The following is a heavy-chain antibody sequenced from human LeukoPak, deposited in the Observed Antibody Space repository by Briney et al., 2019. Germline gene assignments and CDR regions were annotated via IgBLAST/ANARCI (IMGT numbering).Heavy chain of an antibody. Sequence: PSQTLSLTCTVSGGSISSGSYYWRWIRQPAGKGLEWIGRIYTSGSTNYNPSLKSRVTISVDTSKNQFSLKLSSVTAADTAVYYWARHVRGSDYWGQGTLVTVSS. CDR3: ARHVRGSDY. CDR2: IYTSGST. J-gene: IGHJ4*02. V-gene: IGHV4-61*02. D-gene: IGHD2-15*01. CDR1: GGSISSGSYY.